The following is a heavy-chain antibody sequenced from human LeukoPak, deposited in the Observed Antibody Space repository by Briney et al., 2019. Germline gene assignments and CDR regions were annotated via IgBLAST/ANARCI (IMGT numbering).Heavy chain of an antibody. Sequence: GESLKISCKGSGYSFTSYWIGWVRQMPGKGLEWMGIIYPGDSDTRYSPSFQGQVTISADKSISTAYLQWSSLKASDTVMYYCARRQYYYDSSGYYYDYWGQGTLVTVSS. CDR1: GYSFTSYW. CDR3: ARRQYYYDSSGYYYDY. CDR2: IYPGDSDT. J-gene: IGHJ4*02. D-gene: IGHD3-22*01. V-gene: IGHV5-51*01.